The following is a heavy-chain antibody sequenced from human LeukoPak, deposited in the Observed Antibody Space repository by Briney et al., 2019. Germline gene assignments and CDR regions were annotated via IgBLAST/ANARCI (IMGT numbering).Heavy chain of an antibody. CDR1: GGSFSGYY. CDR2: INHSGST. Sequence: SETLSLTCAVYGGSFSGYYWSWIRQPPGKGLEWIGEINHSGSTNYNPSLKSRVTISVDTSKNQFSLKLSSVTAADTAVYYCARYYYDSSGYYCFDYWGQGTLVTVSS. D-gene: IGHD3-22*01. CDR3: ARYYYDSSGYYCFDY. V-gene: IGHV4-34*01. J-gene: IGHJ4*02.